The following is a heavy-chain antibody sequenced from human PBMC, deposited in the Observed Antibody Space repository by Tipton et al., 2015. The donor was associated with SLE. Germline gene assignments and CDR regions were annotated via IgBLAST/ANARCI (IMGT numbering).Heavy chain of an antibody. D-gene: IGHD2-15*01. Sequence: TLSLTCTVSGDSISGSSWSWIRQPPGKGLEWIGYSSHSGRSNYNSSLRSRVTISLDMSKNQFSLSLSSVTAADTGVYYCATAVDCSGGSCYLAYWGQGVLVTVSS. CDR2: SSHSGRS. J-gene: IGHJ4*02. CDR3: ATAVDCSGGSCYLAY. V-gene: IGHV4-59*12. CDR1: GDSISGSS.